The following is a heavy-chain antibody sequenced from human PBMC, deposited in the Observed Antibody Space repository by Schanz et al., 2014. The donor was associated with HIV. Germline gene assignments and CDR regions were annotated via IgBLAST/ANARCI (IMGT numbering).Heavy chain of an antibody. J-gene: IGHJ4*01. CDR2: ISHSGST. CDR3: ARGDFGGNSVDY. Sequence: QVQLRQSGAGLLKPSETLSLTCDVYGGSFSGYYWSWVRQSPGKGLEWIGEISHSGSTNYNPSLRSRVSMSVDRSKNQFSLKLPSVTAADTAVYFCARGDFGGNSVDYWGHGNLVTVSA. V-gene: IGHV4-34*01. D-gene: IGHD2-21*02. CDR1: GGSFSGYY.